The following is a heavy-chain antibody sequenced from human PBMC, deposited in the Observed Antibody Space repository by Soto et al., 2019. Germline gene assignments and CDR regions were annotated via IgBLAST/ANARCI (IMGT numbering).Heavy chain of an antibody. Sequence: EVQLLESGGGLVQPGGSLRLSCAASGFTFSSYAMSWVRQAPGKGLEWVSAISGSGGSTYYADSVKGRFTISRDNSKNTLYLQMNSLRAEDTAVYYCAKVYDFWIGYYLSDAFDIWGQGTMVTVSS. CDR3: AKVYDFWIGYYLSDAFDI. J-gene: IGHJ3*02. CDR1: GFTFSSYA. CDR2: ISGSGGST. V-gene: IGHV3-23*01. D-gene: IGHD3-3*01.